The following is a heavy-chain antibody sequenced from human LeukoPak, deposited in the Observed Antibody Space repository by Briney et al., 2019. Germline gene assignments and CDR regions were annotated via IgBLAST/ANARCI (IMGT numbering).Heavy chain of an antibody. D-gene: IGHD6-13*01. CDR1: GGSFSGYY. V-gene: IGHV4-34*01. J-gene: IGHJ5*02. Sequence: RPSETLSLTCAVYGGSFSGYYWSWIRQSPGKELEWIGEINHSGRTNYNPSLKSRVTISVDTSKNQLSLKLSSVTAADTAVYYCARGRAAANITWFDPWGQGTLVTVSS. CDR3: ARGRAAANITWFDP. CDR2: INHSGRT.